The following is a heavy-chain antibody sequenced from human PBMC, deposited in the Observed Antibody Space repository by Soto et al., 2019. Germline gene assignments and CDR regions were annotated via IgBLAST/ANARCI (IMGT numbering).Heavy chain of an antibody. J-gene: IGHJ6*02. CDR1: GYSFAGYW. D-gene: IGHD6-13*01. CDR2: IYPGDSDT. V-gene: IGHV5-51*01. CDR3: ARHGAASPYGMDV. Sequence: GESLKISCKGSGYSFAGYWIGWVRQMPGKGLEWMGIIYPGDSDTRYSPSFQGQVTISADKSISTAYLQWSSLKASDTAMYYCARHGAASPYGMDVWGQGTTVTVSS.